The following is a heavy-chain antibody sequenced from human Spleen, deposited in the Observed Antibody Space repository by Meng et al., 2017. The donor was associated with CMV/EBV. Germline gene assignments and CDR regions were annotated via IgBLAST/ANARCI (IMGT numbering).Heavy chain of an antibody. V-gene: IGHV3-9*01. Sequence: GGSLRLSCTASEFTFSNYWMSWVRQAPGKGLERVSGISWNSGNIGYADSVKGRFTISRDNAKNSLYLQMNTLRPEDTALYYCTRSGLGMDVWGQRTTVTVSS. CDR1: EFTFSNYW. CDR2: ISWNSGNI. J-gene: IGHJ6*02. D-gene: IGHD5-12*01. CDR3: TRSGLGMDV.